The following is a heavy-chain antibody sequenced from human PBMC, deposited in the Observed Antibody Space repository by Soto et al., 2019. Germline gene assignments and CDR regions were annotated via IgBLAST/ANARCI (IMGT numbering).Heavy chain of an antibody. CDR3: ARDDDNDANALDY. CDR2: ISYDGSNK. Sequence: PGGSLRLSCAASGFTFSSYAMHWVRQAPGKGLEWVAVISYDGSNKYYADSVKGRFTISRDNSKNTLDLQMNNLRDEDTAVYYCARDDDNDANALDYWGPGXLVTVYS. J-gene: IGHJ4*02. V-gene: IGHV3-30-3*01. CDR1: GFTFSSYA.